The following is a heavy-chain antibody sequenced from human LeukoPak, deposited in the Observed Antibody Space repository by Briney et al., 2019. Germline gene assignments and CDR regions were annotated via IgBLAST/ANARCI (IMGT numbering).Heavy chain of an antibody. CDR1: GFTFSTYW. CDR2: IKEDGGEK. D-gene: IGHD1-1*01. V-gene: IGHV3-7*01. J-gene: IGHJ4*02. CDR3: ERDVASVHEY. Sequence: SGGSLILSCAASGFTFSTYWMSWVHQAPGKGPEWVANIKEDGGEKYYVDSVKGRFTVSRDNAKNSLYLEMNSVRAEDTAVYYCERDVASVHEYWGQGTLVTVSS.